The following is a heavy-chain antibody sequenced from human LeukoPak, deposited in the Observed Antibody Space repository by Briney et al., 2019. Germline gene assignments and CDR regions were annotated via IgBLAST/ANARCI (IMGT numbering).Heavy chain of an antibody. D-gene: IGHD7-27*01. CDR3: TRNRGYSVKDY. V-gene: IGHV4-34*01. CDR2: INHSGST. Sequence: SETLSLTCAGYGGSFSGYYWSWIRQPPGKGLEWIGEINHSGSTNYNPSLKSRVTISVDTSKNQFSLKVSSVTAADTAVYYCTRNRGYSVKDYWGQGILVTVSS. CDR1: GGSFSGYY. J-gene: IGHJ4*02.